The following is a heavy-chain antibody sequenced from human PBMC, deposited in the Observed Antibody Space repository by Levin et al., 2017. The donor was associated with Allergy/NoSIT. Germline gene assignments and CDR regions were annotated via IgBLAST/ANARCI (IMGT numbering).Heavy chain of an antibody. CDR1: GFTFSSYS. Sequence: GESLKISCAASGFTFSSYSMNWVRQAPGKGLEWVSSISSSSSYIYYADSVKGRFTISRDNAKNSLYLQMNSLRAEDTAVYYCARDLIAAAGDYWGQGTLVTVSS. V-gene: IGHV3-21*01. CDR2: ISSSSSYI. CDR3: ARDLIAAAGDY. J-gene: IGHJ4*02. D-gene: IGHD6-13*01.